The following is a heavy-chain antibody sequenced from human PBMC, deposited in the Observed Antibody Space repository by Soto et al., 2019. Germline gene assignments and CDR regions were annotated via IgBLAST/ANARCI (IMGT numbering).Heavy chain of an antibody. Sequence: QVQLQESGPGLVKPSGTLSLTCAVSGGSISSSNWWSWVRQPPGKGLEWIGEIYHSGSTNYNPSLKSRVTISVDTSKNQFSLKLSSVTAAAKAVYYCARAKRTNTAELGFDYWGQGTLVTVSS. D-gene: IGHD3-10*01. V-gene: IGHV4-4*02. CDR2: IYHSGST. J-gene: IGHJ4*02. CDR1: GGSISSSNW. CDR3: ARAKRTNTAELGFDY.